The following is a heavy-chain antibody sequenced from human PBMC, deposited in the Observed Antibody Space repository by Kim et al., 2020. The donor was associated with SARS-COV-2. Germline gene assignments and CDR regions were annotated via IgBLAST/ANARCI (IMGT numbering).Heavy chain of an antibody. CDR3: ARVLSWRAYYYYYGMDV. D-gene: IGHD3-16*02. J-gene: IGHJ6*02. V-gene: IGHV4-39*07. Sequence: LKSRVTISVDTSKNQFSLKLSSVTAADTAVYYCARVLSWRAYYYYYGMDVWGQGTTVTVSS.